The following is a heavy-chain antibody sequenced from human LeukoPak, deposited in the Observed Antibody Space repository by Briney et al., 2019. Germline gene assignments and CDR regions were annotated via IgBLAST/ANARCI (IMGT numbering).Heavy chain of an antibody. D-gene: IGHD2-15*01. CDR2: IYYSGST. CDR1: GGSISSSSYY. Sequence: SETLSLTCTVSGGSISSSSYYSGWIRQPPGNGLEWIGGIYYSGSTYYNPSLKSRVTISVDTSKNQFSLKLSSVTAADTAVYYCARSRRGYCSGGSCSGYFDYWGQGTLVTVSS. J-gene: IGHJ4*02. CDR3: ARSRRGYCSGGSCSGYFDY. V-gene: IGHV4-39*01.